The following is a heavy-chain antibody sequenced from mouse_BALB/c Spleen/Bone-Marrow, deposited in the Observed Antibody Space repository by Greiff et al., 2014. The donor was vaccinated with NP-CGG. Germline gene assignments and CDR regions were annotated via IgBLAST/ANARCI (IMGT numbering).Heavy chain of an antibody. V-gene: IGHV1S22*01. CDR2: IYPGSGST. J-gene: IGHJ2*01. Sequence: LQQSGSELVRPGASVKLSCKASGYTFTSYWMHWVKQRHGQGLEWIGNIYPGSGSTNYDEKFKSKGTLTVDTSSSTAYMHLSSRTSEDSAVYYCTSWDYWGQGTTLTVSS. CDR3: TSWDY. CDR1: GYTFTSYW.